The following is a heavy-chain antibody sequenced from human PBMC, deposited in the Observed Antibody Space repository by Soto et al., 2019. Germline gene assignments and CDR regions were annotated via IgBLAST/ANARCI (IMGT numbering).Heavy chain of an antibody. Sequence: QEQVVQSGPAMKEPGSSVKVSCRASGIMSSGYGFSWVRQAPGQGLEWVGRINPTLNSTQYAQKLQGRVSITVDKSTDTAYLEVTSLRLADTAIYFCATMKRARLDSWGRGTVVTVSS. J-gene: IGHJ4*02. CDR2: INPTLNST. D-gene: IGHD6-25*01. CDR3: ATMKRARLDS. V-gene: IGHV1-69*09. CDR1: GIMSSGYG.